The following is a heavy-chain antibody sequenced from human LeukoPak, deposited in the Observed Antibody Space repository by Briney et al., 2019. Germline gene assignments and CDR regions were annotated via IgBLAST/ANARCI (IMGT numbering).Heavy chain of an antibody. Sequence: PSETLSLTCTVSGGSISSYYWSWIRQPPGKGLEWIGYIYYSGSTNYNPSLKSRVTISVDTSKNQFSLKLSSVTAADTAVYYCARDSHGYCSGGSCYSGGWFDPWGQGTLVTVSS. V-gene: IGHV4-59*01. J-gene: IGHJ5*02. CDR1: GGSISSYY. CDR3: ARDSHGYCSGGSCYSGGWFDP. D-gene: IGHD2-15*01. CDR2: IYYSGST.